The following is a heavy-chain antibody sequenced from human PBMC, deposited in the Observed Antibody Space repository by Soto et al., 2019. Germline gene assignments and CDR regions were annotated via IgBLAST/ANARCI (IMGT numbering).Heavy chain of an antibody. Sequence: SETLSLTCTVSGGSISSNYWSWIRQPPGKGLEWIGYIYNPGSTKYNPSLKSRVTISVDTSKNQFSLNLSSVTAPDTAVYDSARGVSYFD. V-gene: IGHV4-59*08. J-gene: IGHJ2*01. D-gene: IGHD3-10*01. CDR2: IYNPGST. CDR1: GGSISSNY. CDR3: ARGVSYFD.